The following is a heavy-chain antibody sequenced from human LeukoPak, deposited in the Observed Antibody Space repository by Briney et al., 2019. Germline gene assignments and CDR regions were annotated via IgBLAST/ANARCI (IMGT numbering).Heavy chain of an antibody. CDR1: GLTFITDA. J-gene: IGHJ3*02. CDR3: AKTILTRYYTVLGAFLS. V-gene: IGHV3-23*01. CDR2: ISGSGGNT. D-gene: IGHD3-9*01. Sequence: GGSLRLSCAASGLTFITDAMTWARQSPGKGLEWVSTISGSGGNTYYGDSMKGRFTISRDNPKKTLYLQMNSLRAEDTAVYYCAKTILTRYYTVLGAFLSWGRGTMVTVSS.